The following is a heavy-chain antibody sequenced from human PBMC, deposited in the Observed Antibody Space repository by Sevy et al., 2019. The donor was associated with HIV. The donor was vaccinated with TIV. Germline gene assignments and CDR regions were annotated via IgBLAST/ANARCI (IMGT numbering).Heavy chain of an antibody. Sequence: SESLSLTCTVSGGSISSYYWSWIRQPAGKGLEWIGRIYTSGSTNYNSSLKSRVTMSVDTSKNQFSLKLSSVTAADTAVYYCARERARGAASGTLSWFDPWGQGTLVTVSS. CDR1: GGSISSYY. CDR3: ARERARGAASGTLSWFDP. D-gene: IGHD6-13*01. CDR2: IYTSGST. J-gene: IGHJ5*02. V-gene: IGHV4-4*07.